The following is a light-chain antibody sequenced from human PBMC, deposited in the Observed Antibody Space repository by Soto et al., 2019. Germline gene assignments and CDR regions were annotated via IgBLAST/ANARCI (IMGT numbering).Light chain of an antibody. Sequence: ETVLTQSPATLSVSPGERATLSCRASQSVDNNLAWYQQKPGQAPRLLIYGASTRATGIPARFSGSGSGTDSTLTISSLQSEDFAVYFCQQFYTWPQTFGHGTKVDIK. CDR1: QSVDNN. J-gene: IGKJ1*01. V-gene: IGKV3-15*01. CDR3: QQFYTWPQT. CDR2: GAS.